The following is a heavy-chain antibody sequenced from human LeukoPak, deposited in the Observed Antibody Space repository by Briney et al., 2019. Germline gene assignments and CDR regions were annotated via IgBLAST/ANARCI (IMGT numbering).Heavy chain of an antibody. CDR2: ITGSGGRT. J-gene: IGHJ4*02. CDR1: GLTFTSSA. CDR3: ADIVPGARD. D-gene: IGHD2-8*02. V-gene: IGHV3-23*01. Sequence: GGSLRLSCVASGLTFTSSAMSWVRQAPGRGLEWVSAITGSGGRTYYADSVKGRFTISRDNAKNMLYLQMNSLRVEDTAVYYCADIVPGARDWGQGTLVTVSS.